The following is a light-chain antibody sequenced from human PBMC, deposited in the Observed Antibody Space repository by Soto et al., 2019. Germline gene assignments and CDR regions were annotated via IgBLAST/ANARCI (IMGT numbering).Light chain of an antibody. CDR1: SSDIGAYNF. J-gene: IGLJ2*01. Sequence: QSVLTQPASVSGSPGQSITISCTGTSSDIGAYNFVSWYQQHPGKAPKLMLYDVNIRPSGVSNRFSGPKSGNTASLTISGLQAEDEADYYCTSWTTSTTMIFGGGT. CDR2: DVN. V-gene: IGLV2-14*03. CDR3: TSWTTSTTMI.